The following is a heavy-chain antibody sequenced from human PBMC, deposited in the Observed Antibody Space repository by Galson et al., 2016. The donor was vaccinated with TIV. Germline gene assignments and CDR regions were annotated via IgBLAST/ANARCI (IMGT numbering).Heavy chain of an antibody. Sequence: SCKASGYSFLSYGMTWVRQAPGRGLEWLGWISAYNGDIKSARKFRGRVTMTTDTSTNTAYMELRSLGSDDTAVYYCATELYCSSISCYYYYGLDVWGHGTTVTVSS. CDR3: ATELYCSSISCYYYYGLDV. J-gene: IGHJ6*02. D-gene: IGHD2-2*01. CDR2: ISAYNGDI. CDR1: GYSFLSYG. V-gene: IGHV1-18*04.